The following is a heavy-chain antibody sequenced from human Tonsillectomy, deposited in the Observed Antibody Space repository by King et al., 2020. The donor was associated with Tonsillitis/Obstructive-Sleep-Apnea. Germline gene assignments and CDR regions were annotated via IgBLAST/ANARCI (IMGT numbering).Heavy chain of an antibody. CDR1: GFTFSSYG. D-gene: IGHD3/OR15-3a*01. CDR3: ARDEKTYEGWTGACYYYYMDV. Sequence: VQLVESGGGVVQPGRSLRLSCETSGFTFSSYGMHWVRQAPGKGLEWVAVVWFDGSNAFYADSVKGRFTIPTDNSNNTLHLQLNSLRAEDTAVYYCARDEKTYEGWTGACYYYYMDVLGKWTTVTVAS. J-gene: IGHJ6*03. V-gene: IGHV3-33*01. CDR2: VWFDGSNA.